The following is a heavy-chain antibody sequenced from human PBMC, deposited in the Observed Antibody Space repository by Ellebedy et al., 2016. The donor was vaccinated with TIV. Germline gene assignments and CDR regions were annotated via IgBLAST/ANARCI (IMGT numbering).Heavy chain of an antibody. V-gene: IGHV6-1*01. CDR3: ARHSRGFDY. J-gene: IGHJ4*02. Sequence: SQTLSLTCAISGDTVSSNNAAWNWIRQSPSRGLEWLGRTYYRSGWYDNYAVSLKSRITINPDTSKNQFSRQLNSVTPEDTAVYYCARHSRGFDYWGQGILVTVST. CDR1: GDTVSSNNAA. CDR2: TYYRSGWYD.